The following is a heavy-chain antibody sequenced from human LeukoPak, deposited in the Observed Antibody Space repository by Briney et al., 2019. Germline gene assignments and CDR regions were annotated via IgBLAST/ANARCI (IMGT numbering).Heavy chain of an antibody. J-gene: IGHJ4*02. CDR2: IYYSGST. CDR3: ARAATSHYFDY. Sequence: SQTLSLTCTVSGGSISSGGYYWSWIRQPPGKGLEWIGYIYYSGSTYYNPSLKSRVTISGDRSKNQFSLNLSSVTAADTAVYYCARAATSHYFDYWGPGTLGIVSA. V-gene: IGHV4-30-2*01. CDR1: GGSISSGGYY.